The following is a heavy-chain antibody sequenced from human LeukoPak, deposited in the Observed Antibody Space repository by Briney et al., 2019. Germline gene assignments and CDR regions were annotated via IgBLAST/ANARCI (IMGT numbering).Heavy chain of an antibody. D-gene: IGHD6-6*01. V-gene: IGHV3-23*01. CDR2: ISSSGGTT. J-gene: IGHJ4*02. CDR1: GFTFSSYA. CDR3: AKDGMYSSSSSYYFDY. Sequence: GGSLRLSCAASGFTFSSYAMSWVRQAPGKGLEWVSTISSSGGTTYYADSVKGRFTISRDISKNTLYLQMNSLSVEDTAVYYCAKDGMYSSSSSYYFDYWGQGTLVTVSS.